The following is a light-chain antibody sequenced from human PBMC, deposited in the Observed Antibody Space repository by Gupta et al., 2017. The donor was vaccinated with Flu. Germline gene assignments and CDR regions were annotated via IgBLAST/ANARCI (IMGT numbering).Light chain of an antibody. J-gene: IGKJ5*01. CDR2: DAS. Sequence: EIVLTQSPATLSLSPHSRATLSCRASQSVSSYLAWYQQKPGQAPRLLIYDASNRATGIPARFSGSGSGTEFTLTISSREPEDFAVYYCQQRSNWPITFGQGTQMDIK. V-gene: IGKV3-11*01. CDR3: QQRSNWPIT. CDR1: QSVSSY.